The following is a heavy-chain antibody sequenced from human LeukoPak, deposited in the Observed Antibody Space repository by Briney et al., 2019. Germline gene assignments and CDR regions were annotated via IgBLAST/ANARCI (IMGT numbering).Heavy chain of an antibody. D-gene: IGHD6-19*01. V-gene: IGHV3-66*01. CDR1: GFNVTTNY. CDR3: ARVGYSSGWYGN. J-gene: IGHJ4*02. CDR2: IYSGGGS. Sequence: PGGSLRLSCAASGFNVTTNYMSWVRQAPGKGLMWLLVIYSGGGSNYAESVKGRFTISRDTSKNTLFLQMNNLRAEDTAVYYCARVGYSSGWYGNWGQGTLVTVSS.